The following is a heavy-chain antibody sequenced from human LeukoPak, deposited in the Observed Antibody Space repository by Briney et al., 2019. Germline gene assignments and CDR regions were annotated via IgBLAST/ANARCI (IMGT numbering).Heavy chain of an antibody. CDR3: ARGRHDFWSGNYYYYYYGMDV. J-gene: IGHJ6*02. V-gene: IGHV4-31*03. CDR1: GGSISSGGYY. Sequence: PSETLSLTCTVSGGSISSGGYYWNWIRQHPGKGLEWIGYIYYSGSTYYNPSLKSRVTISVDTSKNQFSLKLSSVTAADTAVYYCARGRHDFWSGNYYYYYYGMDVWGQGTTVTVSS. D-gene: IGHD3-3*01. CDR2: IYYSGST.